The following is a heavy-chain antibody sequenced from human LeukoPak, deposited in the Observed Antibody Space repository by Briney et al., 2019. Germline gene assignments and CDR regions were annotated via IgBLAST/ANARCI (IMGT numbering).Heavy chain of an antibody. V-gene: IGHV3-23*01. J-gene: IGHJ5*02. Sequence: PGGSLRLSCAASGFSFSSYAMSWVRQAPGEGLEWVSTISGSGSSTYYADSVKGRFTISRDNAKNSLYLQMNSLRAEDTAVYYCAREAGGNSGYDWVPWGQGTLVTVSS. D-gene: IGHD5-12*01. CDR3: AREAGGNSGYDWVP. CDR1: GFSFSSYA. CDR2: ISGSGSST.